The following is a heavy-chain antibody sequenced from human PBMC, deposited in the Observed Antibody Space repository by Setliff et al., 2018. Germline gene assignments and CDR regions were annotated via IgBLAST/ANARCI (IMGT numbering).Heavy chain of an antibody. D-gene: IGHD4-17*01. CDR3: ARFYDNIDYPPEVFDF. CDR2: IKQDGSEK. Sequence: GGSLRLSCAASGFTFSDYWMSWVRQAPGQGLEWVASIKQDGSEKHYADSAKGRFTVSRDNAENSVFLQMDSLSAEDTAMYYCARFYDNIDYPPEVFDFWGQGTLVTVSS. J-gene: IGHJ4*02. V-gene: IGHV3-7*03. CDR1: GFTFSDYW.